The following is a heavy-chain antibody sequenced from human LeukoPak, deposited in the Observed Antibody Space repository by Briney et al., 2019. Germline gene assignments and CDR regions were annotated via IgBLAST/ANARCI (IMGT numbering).Heavy chain of an antibody. V-gene: IGHV1-8*01. Sequence: ASVKVSCKASGYTFTSCDINWVGQAPGQGLEWMGWMNPNSGKTGYARKFQGRVTMTKNTSISTAYMEVSSLGYEDTAIYYCARGRPGLASAGTYDFWGQGTLITVSS. D-gene: IGHD6-13*01. CDR3: ARGRPGLASAGTYDF. CDR2: MNPNSGKT. CDR1: GYTFTSCD. J-gene: IGHJ4*02.